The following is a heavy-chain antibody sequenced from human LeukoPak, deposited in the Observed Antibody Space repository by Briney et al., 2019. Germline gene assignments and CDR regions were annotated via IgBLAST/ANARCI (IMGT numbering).Heavy chain of an antibody. J-gene: IGHJ4*02. D-gene: IGHD3-22*01. V-gene: IGHV4-39*01. CDR3: ARLYYYYYFDY. CDR2: IYYSGST. CDR1: GGSITISTYY. Sequence: PSETLSLTCTLSGGSITISTYYWGWIRQPPGKGLEWIGSIYYSGSTYYNPSLKSRVTISADTSKNQFSLKLTSVTAADTAVYYCARLYYYYYFDYWGQGTLVTVSS.